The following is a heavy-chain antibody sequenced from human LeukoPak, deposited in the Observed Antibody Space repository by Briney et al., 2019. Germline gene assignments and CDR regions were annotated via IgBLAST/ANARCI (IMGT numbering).Heavy chain of an antibody. CDR2: ISYDGSNK. CDR1: GFTFSSYG. CDR3: AKDRGVSSWYAFDI. V-gene: IGHV3-30*18. J-gene: IGHJ3*02. Sequence: GGSLRLSCAASGFTFSSYGMHWVRQAPGKGLERVAVISYDGSNKYYADSVKGRFTISRDNSKNTLYLQMSSLRAEDTAVYYCAKDRGVSSWYAFDIWGQGTMVTVSS. D-gene: IGHD6-13*01.